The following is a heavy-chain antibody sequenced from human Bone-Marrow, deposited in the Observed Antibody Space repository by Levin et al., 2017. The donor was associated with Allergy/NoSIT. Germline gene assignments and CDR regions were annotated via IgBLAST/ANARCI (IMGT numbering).Heavy chain of an antibody. V-gene: IGHV3-15*01. CDR2: IKSQRDDETT. CDR3: ATARQTAPVSTSFHPHDHHTPPPEKYYYHMDV. Sequence: KPGGSLRLSCAASGFSFSHAWMNWVRQAPGKGLEWIGRIKSQRDDETTDYAAPVEGRFIISRDDSTNTLHLQMYRLTVEDTAAYFCATARQTAPVSTSFHPHDHHTPPPEKYYYHMDVWGQGTRVTVSS. CDR1: GFSFSHAW. J-gene: IGHJ6*02. D-gene: IGHD3-10*01.